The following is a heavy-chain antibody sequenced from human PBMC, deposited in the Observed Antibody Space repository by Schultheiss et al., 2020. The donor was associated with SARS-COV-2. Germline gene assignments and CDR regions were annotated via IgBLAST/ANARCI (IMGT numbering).Heavy chain of an antibody. CDR1: GYSFTTYW. Sequence: GGSLRLSCQGSGYSFTTYWIGWVRQMPGKGLEWMGIIYPGNSDTRYSPSFQGQVTISADTSISTAFLQWSSLKASDTAMYYCARGSGAVATTWNYFDFWGQGTLVTVSS. J-gene: IGHJ4*02. CDR2: IYPGNSDT. D-gene: IGHD6-19*01. V-gene: IGHV5-51*01. CDR3: ARGSGAVATTWNYFDF.